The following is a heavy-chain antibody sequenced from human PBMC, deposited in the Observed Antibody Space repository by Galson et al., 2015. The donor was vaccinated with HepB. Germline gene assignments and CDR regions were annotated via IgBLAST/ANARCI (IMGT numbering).Heavy chain of an antibody. D-gene: IGHD3/OR15-3a*01. Sequence: SVKVSCKASGYTFTSYGISWVRQAPGQGLEWMGWISAYNGNTNYAQKLQGRVTMTTDTSTSTAYMELRSLRSDDTAVYYCARDGIEGLVITSYYYYGMDVWGQGTMVTVSS. CDR1: GYTFTSYG. J-gene: IGHJ6*02. CDR2: ISAYNGNT. V-gene: IGHV1-18*04. CDR3: ARDGIEGLVITSYYYYGMDV.